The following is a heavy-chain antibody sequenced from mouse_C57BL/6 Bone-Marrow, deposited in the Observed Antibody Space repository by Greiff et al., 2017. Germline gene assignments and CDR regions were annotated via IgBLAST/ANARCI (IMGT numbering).Heavy chain of an antibody. V-gene: IGHV3-6*01. CDR3: ARDPVHYYGSSRWYFDV. CDR1: GYSITSGYY. Sequence: ESGPGLVKPSQSLSLTCSVTGYSITSGYYWNWIRQFPGNKLEWMGYISYDGSNNYNPSLKNRISITRDTSKNQFFLKLNSVTTEDTATCYCARDPVHYYGSSRWYFDVWGTETTVTVSS. J-gene: IGHJ1*03. D-gene: IGHD1-1*01. CDR2: ISYDGSN.